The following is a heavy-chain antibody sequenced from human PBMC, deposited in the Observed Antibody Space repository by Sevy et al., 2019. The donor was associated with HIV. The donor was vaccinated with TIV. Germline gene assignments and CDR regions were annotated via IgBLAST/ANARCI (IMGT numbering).Heavy chain of an antibody. D-gene: IGHD5-12*01. CDR3: ARDRAGATSYFDY. CDR2: IYHSGGT. Sequence: SETLSLTCAVSGYSIGSGYFWGWIRQPPGKGLEWIGNIYHSGGTSYNPSLKSRVTISVDTSKNQFSLSLNSVTASDTTVYYCARDRAGATSYFDYWGQGTLVTVSS. V-gene: IGHV4-38-2*02. J-gene: IGHJ4*02. CDR1: GYSIGSGYF.